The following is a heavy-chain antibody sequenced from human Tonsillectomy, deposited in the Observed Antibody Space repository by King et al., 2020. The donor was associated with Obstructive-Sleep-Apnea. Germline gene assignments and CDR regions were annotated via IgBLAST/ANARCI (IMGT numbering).Heavy chain of an antibody. Sequence: VQLVESGGGVIQPGRSLRLSCAASGFTFSSCAMHWVRQAPGKGLEWVAVISYDGSNKYYADSVKGRFTISRDNSKNTLYLQVNSLRAEDTAVYYCARDTVVLPTAMGGSDYWGQGTLVTVSS. V-gene: IGHV3-30-3*01. D-gene: IGHD2-2*01. CDR3: ARDTVVLPTAMGGSDY. CDR2: ISYDGSNK. CDR1: GFTFSSCA. J-gene: IGHJ4*02.